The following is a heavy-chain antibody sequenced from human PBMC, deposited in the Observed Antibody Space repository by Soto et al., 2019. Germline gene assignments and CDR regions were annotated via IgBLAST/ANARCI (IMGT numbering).Heavy chain of an antibody. CDR2: IYSGGST. CDR1: GFTVSSNY. CDR3: ARAPSGSYYIGNAFDI. V-gene: IGHV3-53*01. J-gene: IGHJ3*02. Sequence: PGGSLRLSCAASGFTVSSNYMSWVRQAPGKGLEWVSVIYSGGSTHYADSVKGRFTISRDNSKNTLYLQMNSLRAEDTAVYYCARAPSGSYYIGNAFDIWGQGTMVTVSS. D-gene: IGHD1-26*01.